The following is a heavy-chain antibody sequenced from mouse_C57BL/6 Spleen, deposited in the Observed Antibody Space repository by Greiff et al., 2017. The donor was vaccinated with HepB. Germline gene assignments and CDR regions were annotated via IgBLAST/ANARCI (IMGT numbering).Heavy chain of an antibody. J-gene: IGHJ2*01. CDR1: GFTFSSYG. CDR2: ISSGGSYT. D-gene: IGHD2-4*01. CDR3: ARLYDYDGYFDY. V-gene: IGHV5-6*01. Sequence: EVMLVESGGDLVKPGGSLKLSCAASGFTFSSYGMSWVRQTPDQRLEWVATISSGGSYTYYPDSVKGRFTISRDNAKNTLYLQMSSLKSEDTAMYYCARLYDYDGYFDYWGQGTTLTVSS.